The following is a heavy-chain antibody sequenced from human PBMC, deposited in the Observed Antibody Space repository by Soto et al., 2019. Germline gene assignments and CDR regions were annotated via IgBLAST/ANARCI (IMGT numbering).Heavy chain of an antibody. CDR3: ARVYDSGDFDY. Sequence: ASVKVSCKASGYTFTCYDINWARQATGQGLEWMGWMNPNSGNTGYAQKFQGRVTMTRNTSISTAYMELSSLRSEDTAVYYCARVYDSGDFDYWGQGTLVTVSS. CDR2: MNPNSGNT. D-gene: IGHD3-22*01. V-gene: IGHV1-8*01. J-gene: IGHJ4*02. CDR1: GYTFTCYD.